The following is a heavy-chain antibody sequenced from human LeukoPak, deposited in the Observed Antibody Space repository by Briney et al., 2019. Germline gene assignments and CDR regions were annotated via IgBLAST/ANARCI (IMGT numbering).Heavy chain of an antibody. CDR2: ISGSSYYI. J-gene: IGHJ4*02. CDR1: GFTFSSYT. CDR3: ARDIYGGNWPNDY. V-gene: IGHV3-21*01. Sequence: PGGSLRLSCAASGFTFSSYTMNRVRQAPGKGLEWVSSISGSSYYIYYADSVKGRFTISRDNAKNSLYLQMNSLRAEDTAVYYCARDIYGGNWPNDYWGQGTLVTVSS. D-gene: IGHD4-23*01.